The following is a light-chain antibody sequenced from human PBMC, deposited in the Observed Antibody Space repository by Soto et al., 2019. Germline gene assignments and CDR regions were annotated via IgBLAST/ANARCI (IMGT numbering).Light chain of an antibody. CDR1: SSNIGTNT. V-gene: IGLV1-44*01. Sequence: QSVLTQPPSASGTPGQRVTISCSGSSSNIGTNTVIWYQQLPGAAPKLLIYSDNQRPSGLPDRFSGSKSGASASLAISGLQSEDEADYFCAAWDVRLVVFGGGTQLTVL. CDR3: AAWDVRLVV. J-gene: IGLJ2*01. CDR2: SDN.